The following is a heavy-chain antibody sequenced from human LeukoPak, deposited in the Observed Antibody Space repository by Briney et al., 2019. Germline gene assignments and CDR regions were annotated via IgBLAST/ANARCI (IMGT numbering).Heavy chain of an antibody. CDR1: GGTFISYA. CDR2: IIPIFGTA. D-gene: IGHD6-19*01. Sequence: ASVKVSCKASGGTFISYAISWVRQAPGQGLEWMGRIIPIFGTANYAQKFQGRVTITTDESTSTAYMELSSLRSEDTAVYYCASRYSSGLETIDYWGQGTLVTVSS. V-gene: IGHV1-69*05. J-gene: IGHJ4*02. CDR3: ASRYSSGLETIDY.